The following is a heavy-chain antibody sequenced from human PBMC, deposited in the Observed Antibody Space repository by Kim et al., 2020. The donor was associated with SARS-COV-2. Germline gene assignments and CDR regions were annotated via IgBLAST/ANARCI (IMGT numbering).Heavy chain of an antibody. CDR2: IYYSGST. V-gene: IGHV4-39*02. CDR1: GGSISSSSYY. D-gene: IGHD3-10*01. CDR3: ATERQIWFRELSPRYYYDMDV. Sequence: SETLSLTCTVSGGSISSSSYYWGWIRQPPGKGLEWIGSIYYSGSTYYNPSLKSRVTISVDTSKNQLSLKLSSVTAADTAVYYCATERQIWFRELSPRYYYDMDVWGQETTVTVSS. J-gene: IGHJ6*02.